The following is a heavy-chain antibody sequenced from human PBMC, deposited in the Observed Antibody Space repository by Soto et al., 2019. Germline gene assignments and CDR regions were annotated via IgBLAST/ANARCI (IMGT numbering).Heavy chain of an antibody. CDR2: IIPIFGTA. D-gene: IGHD1-26*01. CDR1: GGTFSSYA. CDR3: ATTRWEAYYYGMDV. J-gene: IGHJ6*02. V-gene: IGHV1-69*06. Sequence: VQLVQSGAAVKKPGSSVKVSCKASGGTFSSYAISWVRQAPGQGLEWMGGIIPIFGTANYAQKLQGRVTITANKSRSTAYMEVSSLGSEGRAVYYCATTRWEAYYYGMDVWGQGTTVSVSS.